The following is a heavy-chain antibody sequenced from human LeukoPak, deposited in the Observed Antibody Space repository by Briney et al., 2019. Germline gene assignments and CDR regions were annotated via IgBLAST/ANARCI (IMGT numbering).Heavy chain of an antibody. V-gene: IGHV4-31*03. J-gene: IGHJ1*01. D-gene: IGHD3-22*01. CDR2: IYYSGST. Sequence: PSQTLSLTCTVYGGSISSGGYYWSWIRQHPGKGLEWIGYIYYSGSTYYNPSLKSRVTISVDTSKNQFSLKLSSVTAADTAVYYCASRYYDSSGYIFQHWGQGTLVTVSS. CDR3: ASRYYDSSGYIFQH. CDR1: GGSISSGGYY.